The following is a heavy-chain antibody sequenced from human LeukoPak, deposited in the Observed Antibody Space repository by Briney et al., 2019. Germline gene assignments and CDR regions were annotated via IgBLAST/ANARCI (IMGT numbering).Heavy chain of an antibody. J-gene: IGHJ4*02. Sequence: GGSLRLSCAASGFTFSSYGMHWLRQAPGKGLEWVAFIRYDGNIQSYADSVKGRFTISRDNSKNTLYLQMNSLRAEDTAVYYCATFRNSWYVPEFDYWGQGTLATVSS. D-gene: IGHD6-13*01. CDR1: GFTFSSYG. CDR3: ATFRNSWYVPEFDY. V-gene: IGHV3-30*02. CDR2: IRYDGNIQ.